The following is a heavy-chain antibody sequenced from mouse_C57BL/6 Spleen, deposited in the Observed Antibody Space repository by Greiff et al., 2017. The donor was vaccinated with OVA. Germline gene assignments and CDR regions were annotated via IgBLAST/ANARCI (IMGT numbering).Heavy chain of an antibody. D-gene: IGHD1-1*01. Sequence: VQLQQPGAELVKPGASVKMSCKASGYTFTSYWIPWVKQRPGQGLEWIGDIYPGSGSTNYNEKFKSKATLTVDTSSSTAYMQLSSLTSEDSAVYYCARHYYGSRGYFDVWGTGTTVTVSS. J-gene: IGHJ1*03. V-gene: IGHV1-55*01. CDR2: IYPGSGST. CDR1: GYTFTSYW. CDR3: ARHYYGSRGYFDV.